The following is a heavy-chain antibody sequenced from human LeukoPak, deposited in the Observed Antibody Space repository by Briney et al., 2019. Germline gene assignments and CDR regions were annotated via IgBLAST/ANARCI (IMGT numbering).Heavy chain of an antibody. CDR3: SWEMDASFGRRLEN. Sequence: GGSLRLSCAASGFYFNDAWMSWVRQAPGKGLGWIGRLKSKGSGGTTDYAAPVKGRFTISRDDSKNTLYLQMNSLKIEDTAVYFCSWEMDASFGRRLENWGQGTLVTVAS. D-gene: IGHD3-10*01. V-gene: IGHV3-15*01. J-gene: IGHJ4*02. CDR2: LKSKGSGGTT. CDR1: GFYFNDAW.